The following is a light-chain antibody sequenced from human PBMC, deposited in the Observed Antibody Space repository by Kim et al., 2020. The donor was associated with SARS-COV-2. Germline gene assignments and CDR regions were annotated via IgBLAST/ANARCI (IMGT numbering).Light chain of an antibody. Sequence: ASIVDRVTITCRASQDIPNSLAWYQQKPGKVPQVLLYAAATLQSGVPSRFSASGSGTEFTLTIVSLQTEDVATYYCQKYNSAPWTFGPGTKVDIK. CDR2: AAA. CDR1: QDIPNS. CDR3: QKYNSAPWT. J-gene: IGKJ1*01. V-gene: IGKV1-27*01.